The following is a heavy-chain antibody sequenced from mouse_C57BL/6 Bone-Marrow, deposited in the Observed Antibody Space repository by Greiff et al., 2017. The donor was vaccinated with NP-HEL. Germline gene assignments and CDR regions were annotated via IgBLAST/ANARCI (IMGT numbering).Heavy chain of an antibody. V-gene: IGHV1-76*01. J-gene: IGHJ3*01. CDR3: ARSRSNYSFAY. CDR1: GYTFTDYY. D-gene: IGHD2-5*01. Sequence: QVQLKESGAELVRPGASVKLSCKASGYTFTDYYINWVKQRPGQGLEWIARIYPGSGTTYYNEKFKGKATLTAEKSSSTAYMQLSSLTSEDSAVYICARSRSNYSFAYGGQGTLVTVSA. CDR2: IYPGSGTT.